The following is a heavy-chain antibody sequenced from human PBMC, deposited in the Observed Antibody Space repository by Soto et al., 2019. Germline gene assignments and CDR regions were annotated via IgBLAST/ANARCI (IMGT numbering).Heavy chain of an antibody. CDR3: ARDRAAAGNVPGS. V-gene: IGHV1-3*01. CDR1: GYTFTSYA. CDR2: INAGNGNT. J-gene: IGHJ5*02. Sequence: ASVKVSCKASGYTFTSYAMHWVRQAPGQRLEWMGWINAGNGNTKYSQKFQGRVTITRDTSASTAYMELSSLRSEDTAVYYCARDRAAAGNVPGSWCQGTLVTVS. D-gene: IGHD6-13*01.